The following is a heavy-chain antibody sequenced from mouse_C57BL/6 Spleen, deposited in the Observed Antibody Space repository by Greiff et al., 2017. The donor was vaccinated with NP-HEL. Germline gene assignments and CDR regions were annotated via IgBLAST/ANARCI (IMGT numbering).Heavy chain of an antibody. V-gene: IGHV14-4*01. D-gene: IGHD2-4*01. CDR1: GFNIKDDY. Sequence: VQLKESGAELVRPGASVKLSCTASGFNIKDDYMHWVKQRPEQGLEWIGWIDPENGDTEYASKFQGKATITADTSSNTAYLQLSSLTSEDTAVYYCTYFIYYEGFAYWGQGTLVTVSA. CDR3: TYFIYYEGFAY. J-gene: IGHJ3*01. CDR2: IDPENGDT.